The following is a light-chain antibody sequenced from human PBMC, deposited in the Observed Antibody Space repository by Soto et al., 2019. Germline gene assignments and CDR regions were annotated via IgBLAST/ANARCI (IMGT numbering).Light chain of an antibody. CDR3: QQYYSTPLA. V-gene: IGKV4-1*01. J-gene: IGKJ4*02. CDR2: WAS. Sequence: VMIQCTDPLSASLGERAVITCKSSQSVFYSSNNKNYLAWYQQKPGQPXKXXIYWASTRESGVPDRFSGSGSGTDFTLTISSLQAEDLAVYYCQQYYSTPLAFGEGTKVDIK. CDR1: QSVFYSSNNKNY.